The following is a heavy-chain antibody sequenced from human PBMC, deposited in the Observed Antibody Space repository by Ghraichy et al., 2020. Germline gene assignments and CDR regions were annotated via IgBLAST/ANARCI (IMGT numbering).Heavy chain of an antibody. Sequence: SQTLSLTCTVSGGSISSSSYYWGWIRQPPGKGLEWIGSIYYSGSTYYNPSLKSRVTISVDTSKNQFSLKLSSVTAADTAVYYCARHSGGYGDYVVGDTVHDAFDIWGQGTMVTVSS. CDR3: ARHSGGYGDYVVGDTVHDAFDI. CDR2: IYYSGST. D-gene: IGHD4-17*01. J-gene: IGHJ3*02. CDR1: GGSISSSSYY. V-gene: IGHV4-39*01.